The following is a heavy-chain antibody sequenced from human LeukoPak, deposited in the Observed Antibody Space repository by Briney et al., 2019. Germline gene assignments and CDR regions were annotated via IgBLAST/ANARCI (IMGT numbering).Heavy chain of an antibody. CDR2: IKQDGSEK. Sequence: GGSLRLSCAASGFTFSSYWMSWVRQAPGKGLEWVANIKQDGSEKYYVDSVKGRFTISRDNAKNSLYLQMNSLRAEDTAVYYCARDSSTGYSSSWGWNDAFDIWGQGTMVTVSS. CDR1: GFTFSSYW. V-gene: IGHV3-7*01. D-gene: IGHD6-13*01. CDR3: ARDSSTGYSSSWGWNDAFDI. J-gene: IGHJ3*02.